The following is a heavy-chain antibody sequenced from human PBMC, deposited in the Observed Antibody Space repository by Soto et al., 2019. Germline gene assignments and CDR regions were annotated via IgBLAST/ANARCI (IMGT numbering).Heavy chain of an antibody. CDR3: AAEVGFGPLFDY. D-gene: IGHD3-3*01. V-gene: IGHV4-31*03. Sequence: QVPLQESGPGLVKPSQTLSLTCTVSGDSISSGGYYWSWIRQHPGKGLEWIGYIYYSGSTYYNPSLKSRVSISVGTSKNQFSLKLSSVTAADTAVYYCAAEVGFGPLFDYWRQGTLVTVSS. CDR1: GDSISSGGYY. J-gene: IGHJ4*02. CDR2: IYYSGST.